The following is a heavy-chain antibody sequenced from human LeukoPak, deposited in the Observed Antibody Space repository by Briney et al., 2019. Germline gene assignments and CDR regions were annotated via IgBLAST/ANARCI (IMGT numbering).Heavy chain of an antibody. Sequence: GGSLRLSCAASGFTFSSSEMSWVRQAPGKGLEWIAYITYNGRSTQYADSVKGRLTISRDNAKNSLYLQLNSLRGEDTATYYCAREDTTDAFDIWGQGTMVTVSS. CDR1: GFTFSSSE. D-gene: IGHD1-1*01. V-gene: IGHV3-48*03. CDR2: ITYNGRST. J-gene: IGHJ3*02. CDR3: AREDTTDAFDI.